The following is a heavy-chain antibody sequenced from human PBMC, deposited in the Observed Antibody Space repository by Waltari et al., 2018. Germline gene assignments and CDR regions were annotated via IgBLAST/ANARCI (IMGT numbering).Heavy chain of an antibody. Sequence: QLQLQESGPGLVKPSETLSLTCTVSGGSISSSSYYWGWIRQPPGKGLEWSGGIYYRGSTYYNPSLKSRVTISVDTSKNQFSLKLSSVTAADTAVYYCAREDIKNYYGMDVWGQGTTVTVSS. CDR2: IYYRGST. CDR1: GGSISSSSYY. D-gene: IGHD2-15*01. V-gene: IGHV4-39*02. J-gene: IGHJ6*02. CDR3: AREDIKNYYGMDV.